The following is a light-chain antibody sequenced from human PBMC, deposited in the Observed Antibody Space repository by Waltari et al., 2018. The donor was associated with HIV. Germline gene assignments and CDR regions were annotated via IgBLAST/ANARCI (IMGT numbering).Light chain of an antibody. CDR1: QAISNS. J-gene: IGKJ4*01. V-gene: IGKV1-NL1*01. Sequence: DLQMTQFPSSLSASVGDSVTITCRASQAISNSLAWYQQKPGKAPKLLLYAASRLESGVPSRFSGSRSGTDYALTISSLQPEDFAVYYCQQYFSPPPLTFGGGTKVEIK. CDR2: AAS. CDR3: QQYFSPPPLT.